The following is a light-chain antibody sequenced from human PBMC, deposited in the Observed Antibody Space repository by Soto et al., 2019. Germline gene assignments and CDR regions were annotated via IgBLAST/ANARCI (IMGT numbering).Light chain of an antibody. CDR2: EVS. Sequence: QSALTQPASVSGSPGQSITISCTGTSSDVGGYNYVSWYQQHPGKAPKVIIYEVSKWPSGVPDRFSGSKSGNTASLTVSGLQAEDEADYYCSSYAGDNKGVFGGGTKLTVL. J-gene: IGLJ3*02. CDR1: SSDVGGYNY. V-gene: IGLV2-8*01. CDR3: SSYAGDNKGV.